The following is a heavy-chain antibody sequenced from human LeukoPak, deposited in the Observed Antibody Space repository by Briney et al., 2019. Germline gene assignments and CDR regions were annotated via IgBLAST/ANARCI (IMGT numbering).Heavy chain of an antibody. Sequence: GGSLRLSCVASGFTFSDYYMSWIRQAPGKGLEWVSYVSSSSTYSSYTDSVKGRFTISRDNAKNSLYLQMNSLRAEDTAVYYCARVMIGTVNWFDPWGQGTLVTVSS. D-gene: IGHD3-22*01. J-gene: IGHJ5*02. CDR3: ARVMIGTVNWFDP. CDR2: VSSSSTYS. CDR1: GFTFSDYY. V-gene: IGHV3-11*06.